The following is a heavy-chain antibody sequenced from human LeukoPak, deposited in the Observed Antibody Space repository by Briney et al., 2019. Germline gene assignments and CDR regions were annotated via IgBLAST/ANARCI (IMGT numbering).Heavy chain of an antibody. D-gene: IGHD3-9*01. CDR3: ARRIQLRYFDWLLGVGAFGI. J-gene: IGHJ3*02. V-gene: IGHV4-39*07. Sequence: SETLSLTCSVSGDSISNTNFYWGWIRQPLGKGLEWIGSIYYSGSTYYNPSLKSRVTISVDTSKNQFSLKLSSVTAADTAVYYCARRIQLRYFDWLLGVGAFGIWGQGTMVTVSS. CDR2: IYYSGST. CDR1: GDSISNTNFY.